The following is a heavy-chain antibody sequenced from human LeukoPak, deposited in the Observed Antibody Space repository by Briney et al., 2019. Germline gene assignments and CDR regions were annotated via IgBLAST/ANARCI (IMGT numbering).Heavy chain of an antibody. V-gene: IGHV4-34*01. CDR2: INHSGST. CDR3: AGGPWELWFLY. D-gene: IGHD5-18*01. J-gene: IGHJ4*02. CDR1: GGSFSGYY. Sequence: SETLSLTCAVYGGSFSGYYWSWIRQPPGKGLEWIGEINHSGSTNYNPSLKSRVTISVDTSKNQFSLKLSSVTAADTAVYYCAGGPWELWFLYLGQGTLVTVSS.